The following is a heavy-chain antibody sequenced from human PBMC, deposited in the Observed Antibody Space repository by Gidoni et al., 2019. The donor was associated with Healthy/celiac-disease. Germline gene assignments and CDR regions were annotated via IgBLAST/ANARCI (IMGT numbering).Heavy chain of an antibody. J-gene: IGHJ6*02. CDR2: INHSVST. CDR1: GGSFSGYY. Sequence: QVQLQQWGAGLFKPSETLSLTGAVYGGSFSGYYWSWIRQPPGKGLGLIGEINHSVSTNHNPSLKSRVTISVDTSKNQFSLKLSSVTAADTAVYYCARGLLTTVTTEDDYYYYYGMDVWGQGTTVTVSS. V-gene: IGHV4-34*01. D-gene: IGHD4-4*01. CDR3: ARGLLTTVTTEDDYYYYYGMDV.